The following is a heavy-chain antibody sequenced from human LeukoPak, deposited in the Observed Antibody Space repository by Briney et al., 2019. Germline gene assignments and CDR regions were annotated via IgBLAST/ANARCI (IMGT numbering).Heavy chain of an antibody. D-gene: IGHD3-10*01. J-gene: IGHJ4*02. CDR1: GYTFTYRY. Sequence: SVKVSCKASGYTFTYRYLHWVRQDPRQALEWMGWITVFNGDTNCAQKFQDRVTITRDTSMSTVYMELSSLRSEDTAIYYCANSPRFDSFDYWGQGSLVTVSS. CDR3: ANSPRFDSFDY. CDR2: ITVFNGDT. V-gene: IGHV1-45*01.